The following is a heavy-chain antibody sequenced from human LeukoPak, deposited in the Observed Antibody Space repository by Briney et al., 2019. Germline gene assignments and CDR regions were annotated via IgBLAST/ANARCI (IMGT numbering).Heavy chain of an antibody. CDR1: GFNFSSYA. J-gene: IGHJ3*02. CDR3: ARESWSDSVAFDI. CDR2: ISYGGIDK. Sequence: GGSLRLPCAASGFNFSSYAMHWVRQAPGEGLEWVGLISYGGIDKSYADSVKGRFTISRDSSKRTLYLQMNSLRAEDTAMYYCARESWSDSVAFDIWGLGTMVIVSS. D-gene: IGHD3-3*01. V-gene: IGHV3-30*04.